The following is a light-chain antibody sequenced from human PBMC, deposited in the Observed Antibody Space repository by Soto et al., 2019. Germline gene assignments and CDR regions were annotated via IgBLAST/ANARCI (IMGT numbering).Light chain of an antibody. CDR3: QQYTGPPTT. CDR1: QTVSSNY. CDR2: GAS. J-gene: IGKJ5*01. V-gene: IGKV3-20*01. Sequence: EIMLTQSPDTLSLSPMEIATLSCMASQTVSSNYLAWCQQRPGQAPRLLIYGASTRAAGIPDRFSGSGSGTDFTLTITRLEPEDSAVYFCQQYTGPPTTFGQGTRLEIK.